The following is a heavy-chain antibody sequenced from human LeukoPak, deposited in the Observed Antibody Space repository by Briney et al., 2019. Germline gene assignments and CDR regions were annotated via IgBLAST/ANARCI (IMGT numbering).Heavy chain of an antibody. V-gene: IGHV1-69*06. Sequence: ASVKVSCKASGGTFSSYAISWVRQAPGQGLEWMGGIIPIFGTANYAQKFQGRVTITADKSTSTAYMELSSLRSEDTAVYYCARSGDYAPHQRRGNWFDPWGQGTLVTVSS. CDR3: ARSGDYAPHQRRGNWFDP. CDR2: IIPIFGTA. D-gene: IGHD4-17*01. J-gene: IGHJ5*02. CDR1: GGTFSSYA.